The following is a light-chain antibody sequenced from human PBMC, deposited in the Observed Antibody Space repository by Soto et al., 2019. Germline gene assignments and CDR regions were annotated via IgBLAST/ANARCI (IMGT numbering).Light chain of an antibody. CDR3: HQTYIAPAT. Sequence: DIQMTQSPSSLSASVGDRVTITCRASQSINNCLSWFQQKPGQAPKLLIYAASSLQSGVPSRFSGSGSGTDFILTIDSLQPEDFATYFCHQTYIAPATFGQGTKVGFK. CDR2: AAS. CDR1: QSINNC. J-gene: IGKJ1*01. V-gene: IGKV1-39*01.